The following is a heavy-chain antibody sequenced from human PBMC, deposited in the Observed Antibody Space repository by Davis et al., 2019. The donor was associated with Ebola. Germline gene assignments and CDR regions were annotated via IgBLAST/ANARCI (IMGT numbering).Heavy chain of an antibody. CDR3: ARASTRGYHDRSGLFDY. V-gene: IGHV3-53*04. Sequence: PGGSLRLSCAASAFTASSNYISWVRQPPGKWLEGVAVTYSGGSTYHADSVKGRFTISRHNSKNTLYLQMNSLRAEDTAVYYCARASTRGYHDRSGLFDYWGQGTLVTVSS. CDR1: AFTASSNY. J-gene: IGHJ4*02. CDR2: TYSGGST. D-gene: IGHD3-22*01.